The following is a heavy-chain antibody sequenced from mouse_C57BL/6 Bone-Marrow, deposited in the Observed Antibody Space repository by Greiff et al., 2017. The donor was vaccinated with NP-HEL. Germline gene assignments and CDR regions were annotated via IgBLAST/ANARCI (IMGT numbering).Heavy chain of an antibody. CDR2: IDPENGDT. V-gene: IGHV14-4*01. Sequence: VTLKVSGAELVRPGASVKLSCTASGFNIKDDYMHWVKQRPEQGLEWIGWIDPENGDTEYASKFQGKATITADTSSNTAYLQLSSLTSEDTAVYYCTLNYYGSSLAWFAYWGQGTLVTVSA. CDR3: TLNYYGSSLAWFAY. D-gene: IGHD1-1*01. J-gene: IGHJ3*01. CDR1: GFNIKDDY.